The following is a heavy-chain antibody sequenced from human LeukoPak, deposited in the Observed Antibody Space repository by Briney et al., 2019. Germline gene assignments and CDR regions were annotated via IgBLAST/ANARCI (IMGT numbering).Heavy chain of an antibody. CDR2: IYYSGST. D-gene: IGHD6-13*01. CDR1: GGSLSRRSYH. Sequence: SGALSLTCIVSGGSLSRRSYHWGWPRQPPGKGLEGIGSIYYSGSTYYNPSLKSRVTISVDTSRNQFSLKLGSVTAADTAVYYCARHGSIATGAFTYWGQGTLVTVSS. CDR3: ARHGSIATGAFTY. J-gene: IGHJ4*02. V-gene: IGHV4-39*01.